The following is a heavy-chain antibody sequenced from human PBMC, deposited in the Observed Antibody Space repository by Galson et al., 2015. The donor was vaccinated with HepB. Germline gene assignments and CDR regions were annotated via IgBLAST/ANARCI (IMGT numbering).Heavy chain of an antibody. Sequence: SLRLSCAASGFTFSNHAMTWVRQAPGKGLEWVSGINRSGGMKYYADSVKGRFTISRENSMNTLYLQMNSLRVEDTAVYYCAQGRKGRLATYYHDYNMDVWGQGTTVTVSS. CDR3: AQGRKGRLATYYHDYNMDV. D-gene: IGHD3-10*01. CDR1: GFTFSNHA. V-gene: IGHV3-23*05. CDR2: INRSGGMK. J-gene: IGHJ6*02.